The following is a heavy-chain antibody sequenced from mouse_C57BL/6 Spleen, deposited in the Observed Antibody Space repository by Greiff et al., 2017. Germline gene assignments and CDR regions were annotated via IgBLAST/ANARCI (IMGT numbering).Heavy chain of an antibody. V-gene: IGHV5-6*01. J-gene: IGHJ2*01. CDR3: ATHDYAVVDY. D-gene: IGHD2-4*01. CDR2: ISSGGSYT. Sequence: EVQVVESGGDLVKPGGSLKLSCAASGFTFSSYGMSWVRQTPDKRLEWVATISSGGSYTYYPDSVKGRFTISRDNAKNTLYLKMSSLKSEDTAMYYCATHDYAVVDYWGQGTTLTVSS. CDR1: GFTFSSYG.